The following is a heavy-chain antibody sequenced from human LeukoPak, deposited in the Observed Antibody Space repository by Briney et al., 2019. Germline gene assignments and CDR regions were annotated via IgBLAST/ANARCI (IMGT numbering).Heavy chain of an antibody. CDR3: ARVMGYSSGWEFDY. CDR1: GFTFSDYY. D-gene: IGHD6-19*01. V-gene: IGHV3-11*01. CDR2: ISSSGSTI. J-gene: IGHJ4*02. Sequence: GGSLRLSCAASGFTFSDYYMSWIRQAPGRGLEWVSYISSSGSTIYYADSVKGRFSISRDNAKNSLYLQMNSLRAEDTAVYYCARVMGYSSGWEFDYWGQGTLVTVSS.